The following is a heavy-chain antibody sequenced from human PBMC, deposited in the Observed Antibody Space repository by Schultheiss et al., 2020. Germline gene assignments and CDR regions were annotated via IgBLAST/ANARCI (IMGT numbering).Heavy chain of an antibody. CDR3: ARDLAVGSGSSGWYDY. Sequence: SATLSLTCAVSGYSISSGYYWGWIRQPPGKGLEWIGSIYHSGSTYYNPSLKSRVTISVDTSKNQFSLKLSSVTAADTAVYYCARDLAVGSGSSGWYDYWGQGTLVTGS. CDR2: IYHSGST. D-gene: IGHD6-19*01. CDR1: GYSISSGYY. V-gene: IGHV4-38-2*02. J-gene: IGHJ4*02.